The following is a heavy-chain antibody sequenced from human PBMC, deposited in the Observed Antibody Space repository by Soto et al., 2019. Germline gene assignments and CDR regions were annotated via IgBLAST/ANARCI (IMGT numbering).Heavy chain of an antibody. J-gene: IGHJ5*02. CDR3: ERQTDTPNWLDP. CDR1: GGSINNYY. D-gene: IGHD1-1*01. V-gene: IGHV4-59*01. Sequence: QVQLQDSGPGLVKPSETLSCTCTVSGGSINNYYWTWIRQPPGKGLEWIGYVYHTGSTNYNPSLKGRVTISIDKSKNQYSLQLSAVTAADTAGYYCERQTDTPNWLDPWGQGTLVTVSS. CDR2: VYHTGST.